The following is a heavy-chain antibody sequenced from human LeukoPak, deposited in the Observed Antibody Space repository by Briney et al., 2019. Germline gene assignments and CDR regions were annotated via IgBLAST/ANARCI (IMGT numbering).Heavy chain of an antibody. CDR3: ARLNYYYDSSGYMYYFDY. CDR1: GGSISSYY. J-gene: IGHJ4*02. CDR2: IYYSGST. Sequence: SETLSLTCTVSGGSISSYYWSWIRQPPGKGLEWIGYIYYSGSTNYNPSLKSRVTISVDTSKNQFSLKLSSVTAADTAVYYCARLNYYYDSSGYMYYFDYWGQGTLVTVSS. V-gene: IGHV4-59*01. D-gene: IGHD3-22*01.